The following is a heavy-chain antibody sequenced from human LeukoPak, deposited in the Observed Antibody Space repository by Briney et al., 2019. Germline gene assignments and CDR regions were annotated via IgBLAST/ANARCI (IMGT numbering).Heavy chain of an antibody. Sequence: PGGSLRLSCAASGFTFNNYAMSWVRQAPGKGLEWVSDIGGSGGSTHYADSVKGRFTISRDNSKNTQYLQMNSLRAEDTAVYYCAKGAGSGWVDYWGQGTLVTVSS. CDR3: AKGAGSGWVDY. D-gene: IGHD6-19*01. V-gene: IGHV3-23*01. CDR1: GFTFNNYA. CDR2: IGGSGGST. J-gene: IGHJ4*02.